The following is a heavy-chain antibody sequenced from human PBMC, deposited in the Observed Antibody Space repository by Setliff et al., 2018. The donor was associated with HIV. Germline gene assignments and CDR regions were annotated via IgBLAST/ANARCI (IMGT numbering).Heavy chain of an antibody. CDR2: INPNTGLT. D-gene: IGHD3-22*01. J-gene: IGHJ3*02. V-gene: IGHV1-2*02. CDR1: GYTFSGNY. CDR3: ARCYYDSSGPTDAFDI. Sequence: GASVKVSCKASGYTFSGNYIHWVRQAPGQGLEWMGWINPNTGLTNYAQKFQGRVTMTRDTSIATAYMELSRLRSDDTAVYYCARCYYDSSGPTDAFDIWGQGTVVTVSS.